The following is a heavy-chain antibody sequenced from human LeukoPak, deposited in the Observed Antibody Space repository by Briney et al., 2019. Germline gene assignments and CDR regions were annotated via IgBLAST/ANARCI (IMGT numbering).Heavy chain of an antibody. CDR1: GGSISSSSYY. CDR3: ARLRYSSGRIDY. J-gene: IGHJ4*02. Sequence: SETLSLTCTVSGGSISSSSYYWGWIRQPPGKGLEWIGSIYYSGSTYYNPSLKSRVTISVDTSKNQFSLKLSSVTAADTAVYYCARLRYSSGRIDYWGQGTLVTVSS. D-gene: IGHD6-19*01. V-gene: IGHV4-39*01. CDR2: IYYSGST.